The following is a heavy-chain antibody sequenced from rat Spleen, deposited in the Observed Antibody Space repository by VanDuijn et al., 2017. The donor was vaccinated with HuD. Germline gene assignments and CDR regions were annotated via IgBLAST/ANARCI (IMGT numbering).Heavy chain of an antibody. D-gene: IGHD1-11*01. J-gene: IGHJ3*01. CDR3: ATHNYGGYNWFAY. Sequence: EVQLVESGGGLVQPGRSLKLSCAASGFTFSNYGMHWIRQAPTKGLEWVASISPSGGDTHDRDSVKGLFTISRDNAKSTLYLQMDSLRSEDTATYYCATHNYGGYNWFAYWGQGTLVTVSS. CDR1: GFTFSNYG. CDR2: ISPSGGDT. V-gene: IGHV5-19*01.